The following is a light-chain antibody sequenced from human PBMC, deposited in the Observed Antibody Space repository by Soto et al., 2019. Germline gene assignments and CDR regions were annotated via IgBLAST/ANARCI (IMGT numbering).Light chain of an antibody. CDR1: RSNIGSNT. Sequence: QAVVTQPPSASGTPGQRVTISCSGIRSNIGSNTVNWYRQVPGTAPKLLIYSNNQRPSGVPDRFSGSKSGTSASLAISGLQSEDEADYYCQSYDNSLSGSWVFGGGTKLTVL. CDR3: QSYDNSLSGSWV. V-gene: IGLV1-44*01. CDR2: SNN. J-gene: IGLJ3*02.